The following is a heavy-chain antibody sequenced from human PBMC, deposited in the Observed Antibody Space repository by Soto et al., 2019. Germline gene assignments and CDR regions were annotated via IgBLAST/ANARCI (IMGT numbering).Heavy chain of an antibody. CDR2: IYHSGST. J-gene: IGHJ4*02. V-gene: IGHV4-4*02. D-gene: IGHD6-13*01. CDR3: ARSHSSSWYRAGYFDY. CDR1: GGSVSTSYW. Sequence: QVQLQESGPGLVKPSGTLSLTCAVSGGSVSTSYWWSWVRQAPGKGLEWIGEIYHSGSTNYNPSLQTRLTLSVDKSYSPYSLKLSSVTAADTAVYYCARSHSSSWYRAGYFDYWGQGTLVTVSS.